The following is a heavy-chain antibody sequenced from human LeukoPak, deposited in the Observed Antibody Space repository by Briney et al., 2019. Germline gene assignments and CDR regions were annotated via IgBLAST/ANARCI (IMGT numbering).Heavy chain of an antibody. J-gene: IGHJ4*02. CDR1: GGSISSGGYY. D-gene: IGHD3-10*01. Sequence: PSETLSLTCTVSGGSISSGGYYWSWIRQHPGKGLEWIGYIYYGGSTYYNPSLKSRVTISVDTSKNQFSLKLSSVTAADTAVYYCARVGGSGDYFDYWGQGTLVTVSS. CDR2: IYYGGST. CDR3: ARVGGSGDYFDY. V-gene: IGHV4-31*03.